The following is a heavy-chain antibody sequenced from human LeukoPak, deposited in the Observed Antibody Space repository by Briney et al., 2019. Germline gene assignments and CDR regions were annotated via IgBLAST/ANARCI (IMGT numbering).Heavy chain of an antibody. CDR3: ARSRAAYYYYYYMDV. CDR2: INHSGST. CDR1: GGSFSGYY. J-gene: IGHJ6*03. Sequence: SETLSLTCAVYGGSFSGYYWSWIRQPPGKGLGWIGEINHSGSTNYNPSLKSRVTISVDTSKNQFSLKLSSVTAADTAVYYCARSRAAYYYYYYMDVWGKGTTVTISS. D-gene: IGHD2-15*01. V-gene: IGHV4-34*01.